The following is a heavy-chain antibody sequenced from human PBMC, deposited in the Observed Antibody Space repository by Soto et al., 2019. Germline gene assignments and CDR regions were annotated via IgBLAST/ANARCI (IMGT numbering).Heavy chain of an antibody. J-gene: IGHJ4*02. CDR3: ARASYYYDSSGYFDFDY. V-gene: IGHV4-38-2*01. Sequence: PSETLSLTCAVSGYSISSGYYWGWIRQPPGKGLEWIGSIYHSGSTYYNPSLKSRVTISVDTSKNQFSLKLSSVTAADTAVYYCARASYYYDSSGYFDFDYWGQGTLVT. CDR2: IYHSGST. D-gene: IGHD3-22*01. CDR1: GYSISSGYY.